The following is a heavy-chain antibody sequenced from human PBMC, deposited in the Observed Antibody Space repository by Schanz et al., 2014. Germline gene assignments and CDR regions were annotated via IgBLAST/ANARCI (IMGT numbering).Heavy chain of an antibody. CDR1: GFSFSSYA. D-gene: IGHD5-12*01. CDR3: ARKMVATIGGYYDN. CDR2: MNESHSTI. J-gene: IGHJ4*02. V-gene: IGHV3-23*04. Sequence: EVQLVQSGGGLVEPGGSLRLSCAASGFSFSSYAMGWVRQARGKGLEWVSAMNESHSTIYYADSVRGRFTISRDNAENTLFLQMNSLRAEDTAVYYCARKMVATIGGYYDNWGQGTLVIVSS.